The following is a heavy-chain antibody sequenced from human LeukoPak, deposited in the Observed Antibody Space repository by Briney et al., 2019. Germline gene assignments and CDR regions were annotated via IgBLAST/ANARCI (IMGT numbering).Heavy chain of an antibody. CDR1: GGSISSGSYY. CDR3: ARRGQAAGSKGAFDY. D-gene: IGHD6-13*01. CDR2: SDYSGTT. V-gene: IGHV4-39*01. J-gene: IGHJ4*02. Sequence: PSESLSLTCTVSGGSISSGSYYWGWLRQPPGKGLEWFGSSDYSGTTYDNSSLKSRVTIYVDTSKNQFSLKLSSVTAADTAPYYCARRGQAAGSKGAFDYWGQGTLVTVSS.